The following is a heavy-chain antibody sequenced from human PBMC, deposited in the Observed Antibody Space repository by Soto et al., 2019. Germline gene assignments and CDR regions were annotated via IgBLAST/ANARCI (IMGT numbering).Heavy chain of an antibody. D-gene: IGHD4-4*01. CDR2: IIPILGIA. CDR1: GGTFSSYT. CDR3: ARATQVTVEDYYYYYMDV. Sequence: ASVKVSCKASGGTFSSYTISWVRQAPGQGLEWMGRIIPILGIANYAQKFQGRVTITADKSTSTAYMELSSLRSEDTAVYYCARATQVTVEDYYYYYMDVWGKGTTVTVSS. V-gene: IGHV1-69*02. J-gene: IGHJ6*03.